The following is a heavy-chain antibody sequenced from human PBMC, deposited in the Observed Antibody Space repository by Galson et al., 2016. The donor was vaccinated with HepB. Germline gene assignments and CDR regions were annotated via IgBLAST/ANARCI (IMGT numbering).Heavy chain of an antibody. CDR1: GFTFSRFA. V-gene: IGHV3-33*01. J-gene: IGHJ4*02. Sequence: SLRLSCAASGFTFSRFAMHWVRQPPGKGLEWVAVIWYDASNKFYADSVKGRFTISRDNSKNTLYLQMNSLTAADSAVYYCVRSILPSFDYWGQGTLVTVSS. CDR2: IWYDASNK. D-gene: IGHD1-26*01. CDR3: VRSILPSFDY.